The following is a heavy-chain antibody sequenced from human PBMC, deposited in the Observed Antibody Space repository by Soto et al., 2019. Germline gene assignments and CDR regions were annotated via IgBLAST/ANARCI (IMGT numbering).Heavy chain of an antibody. CDR3: ARTYGRHYGMDV. Sequence: SGPTRVNPTQTLTLTCTFSGFSLSTSGVGVGWIRQPPGKALEWLALIYWDDDKRYSTSLKTRLSISKDTSKNQVVLTMTNMDPVDTATYYSARTYGRHYGMDVWGQGTTVTVSS. D-gene: IGHD2-15*01. J-gene: IGHJ6*02. V-gene: IGHV2-5*02. CDR1: GFSLSTSGVG. CDR2: IYWDDDK.